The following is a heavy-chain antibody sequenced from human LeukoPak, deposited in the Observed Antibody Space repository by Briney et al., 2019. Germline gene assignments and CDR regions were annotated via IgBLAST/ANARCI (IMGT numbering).Heavy chain of an antibody. CDR1: GLTVSSNS. CDR3: ARDQLELRLPTSPGGNYYYYMDV. V-gene: IGHV3-53*01. D-gene: IGHD1-7*01. J-gene: IGHJ6*03. Sequence: PGGSLRLSCAASGLTVSSNSMSWVRQAPGKGLEWVSLIYSGGSTYYADSVKGRFTISKDNSKNTLYLQMNSLRAEDTAVYYCARDQLELRLPTSPGGNYYYYMDVWGKGTTVTVSS. CDR2: IYSGGST.